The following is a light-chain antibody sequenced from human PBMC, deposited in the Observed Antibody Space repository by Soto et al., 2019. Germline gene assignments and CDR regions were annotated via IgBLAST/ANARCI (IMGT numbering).Light chain of an antibody. CDR2: DAS. J-gene: IGKJ4*01. CDR1: QSVSSY. CDR3: QQRSNWPQLT. Sequence: EIVLTQSPATLSLSPGERATLSCRASQSVSSYLAWYQQKPGQAPRLLIYDASNRATGIPARFSGSGSGTDVTLTISSREPEDFAVYYCQQRSNWPQLTFGGGTKVEIK. V-gene: IGKV3-11*01.